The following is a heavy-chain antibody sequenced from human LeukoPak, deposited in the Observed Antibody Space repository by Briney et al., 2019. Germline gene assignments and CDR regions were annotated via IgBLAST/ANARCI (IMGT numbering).Heavy chain of an antibody. D-gene: IGHD3-3*01. CDR3: ASARSGDFWSGSVY. V-gene: IGHV4-28*01. J-gene: IGHJ4*02. Sequence: SDTLSLTCAVSGYSISSSNWWGWIRQPPGKGLEWIGYIYYSGSTYYNPSLKSRVTMSVDTSKNQFSLKLSSVTAVDTAVYYCASARSGDFWSGSVYWGQGTLVTVSS. CDR1: GYSISSSNW. CDR2: IYYSGST.